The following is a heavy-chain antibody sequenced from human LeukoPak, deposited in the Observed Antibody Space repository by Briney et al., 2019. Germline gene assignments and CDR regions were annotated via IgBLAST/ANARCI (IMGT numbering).Heavy chain of an antibody. CDR1: GFTFSSYS. D-gene: IGHD2-15*01. Sequence: PGGSLRLSCAASGFTFSSYSMNWVRQPPGKGLEWIGEINHSGSTNYNPSLKSRVTISVDTSKNQFSLKLSSVTAADTAVYYCASSGGNLSDYWGQGTLVTVSS. CDR2: INHSGST. CDR3: ASSGGNLSDY. J-gene: IGHJ4*02. V-gene: IGHV4-34*01.